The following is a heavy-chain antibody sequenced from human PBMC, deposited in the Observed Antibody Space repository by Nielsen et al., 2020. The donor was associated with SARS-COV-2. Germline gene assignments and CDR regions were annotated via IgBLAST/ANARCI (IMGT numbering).Heavy chain of an antibody. Sequence: GGSLRLSCAASGFTFSSYGMHWVRQAPGKGLEWVAFIRYDGSNKYYADSVKGRFTISRDNSKNTLYLQMNSLRAEDTVVYYCAKDFGSGPRGYYYYGMDVWGQGTTVTVSS. D-gene: IGHD6-19*01. CDR1: GFTFSSYG. J-gene: IGHJ6*02. CDR3: AKDFGSGPRGYYYYGMDV. CDR2: IRYDGSNK. V-gene: IGHV3-30*02.